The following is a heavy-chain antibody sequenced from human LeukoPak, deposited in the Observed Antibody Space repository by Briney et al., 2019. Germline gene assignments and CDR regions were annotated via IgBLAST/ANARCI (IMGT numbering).Heavy chain of an antibody. D-gene: IGHD3-10*01. J-gene: IGHJ4*02. Sequence: PGGSLRLSCAASGFTFSSYAMTWVRQAPGKGLEWVSAIGGSGDSTYYADSVKGRFTISRDNSKNTLYLQMNSLTAEDTAVYYCAKDSTAPISITMVRGRWYFDYWGQGTLVTVSS. CDR3: AKDSTAPISITMVRGRWYFDY. V-gene: IGHV3-23*01. CDR2: IGGSGDST. CDR1: GFTFSSYA.